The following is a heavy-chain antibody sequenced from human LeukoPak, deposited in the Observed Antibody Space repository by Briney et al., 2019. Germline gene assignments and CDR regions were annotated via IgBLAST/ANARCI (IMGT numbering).Heavy chain of an antibody. Sequence: GGSLRLSCTTSEFTLSYFWMSWVRQAPGKGLEWVANIKHDGGGMSYVDSVKGRFTISRDNAKNSLYLQMNSLRAEDTAVYYCASATRKYQLLSLRYFDSPLTNWGQGTLVTVSS. D-gene: IGHD3-9*01. V-gene: IGHV3-7*01. CDR3: ASATRKYQLLSLRYFDSPLTN. CDR1: EFTLSYFW. CDR2: IKHDGGGM. J-gene: IGHJ4*02.